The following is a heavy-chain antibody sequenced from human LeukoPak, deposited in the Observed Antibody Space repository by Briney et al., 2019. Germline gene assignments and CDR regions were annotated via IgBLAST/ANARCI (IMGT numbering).Heavy chain of an antibody. V-gene: IGHV3-23*01. CDR1: GFTFRRFA. D-gene: IGHD3-10*02. CDR2: ISAGGGNT. CDR3: AELGITMIGGV. Sequence: GGSLRLSCAASGFTFRRFAMNWVRQAPGKGLEWVSGISAGGGNTYYADSVKGRFTISRDNAKNSLYLQMNSLRAEDTAVYYCAELGITMIGGVWGKGTTVTISS. J-gene: IGHJ6*04.